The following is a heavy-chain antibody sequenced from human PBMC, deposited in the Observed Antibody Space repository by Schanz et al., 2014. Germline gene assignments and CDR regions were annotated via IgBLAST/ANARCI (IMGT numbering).Heavy chain of an antibody. CDR1: GFIFNDYY. D-gene: IGHD7-27*01. CDR3: ARENLNWEAFDI. Sequence: QVQLVESGGGLVKPGGSLRLSCAASGFIFNDYYMNWIRQAPGKGLEWLSYISRDGTTSYYADSVKGRFTISRDNAKKERERERTRRRGEDQEVYYCARENLNWEAFDIWGQGTVVTVSS. J-gene: IGHJ3*02. V-gene: IGHV3-11*01. CDR2: ISRDGTTS.